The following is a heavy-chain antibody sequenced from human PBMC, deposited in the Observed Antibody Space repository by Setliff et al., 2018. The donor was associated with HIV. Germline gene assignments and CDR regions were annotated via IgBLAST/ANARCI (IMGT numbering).Heavy chain of an antibody. V-gene: IGHV3-48*01. CDR1: GFVFTDHS. J-gene: IGHJ4*02. Sequence: RLSCAGSGFVFTDHSFHWVRQVPGEGLEWLSYISATGTTVSYADSVRGRFIISRDSVRNEVYLQMKSLRVEDTALYYCVRDQLRWPERWDFDFWGQGTLVTVSS. D-gene: IGHD1-26*01. CDR3: VRDQLRWPERWDFDF. CDR2: ISATGTTV.